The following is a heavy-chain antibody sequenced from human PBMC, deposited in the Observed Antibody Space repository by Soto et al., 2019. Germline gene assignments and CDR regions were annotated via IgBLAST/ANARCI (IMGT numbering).Heavy chain of an antibody. CDR1: GASITSSF. Sequence: SETLSLTCAVSGASITSSFWAWIRQPPGKGLEWIAYVSYGGNTNTNTSLQSRVTISLDTSKNQVSLKVRSVIAADTAVYYCARADFPDLLDEYYSCAFDVWGQGTTVTVSS. D-gene: IGHD2-21*01. CDR3: ARADFPDLLDEYYSCAFDV. CDR2: VSYGGNT. J-gene: IGHJ6*02. V-gene: IGHV4-59*01.